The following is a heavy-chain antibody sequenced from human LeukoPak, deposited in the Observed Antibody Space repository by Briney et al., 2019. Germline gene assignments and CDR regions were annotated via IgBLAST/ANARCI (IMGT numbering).Heavy chain of an antibody. Sequence: GGSLRLSCAASGFTVSSNYMSWVRQAPGKGLEWVSVIYNGGSTYYADSVKGRFTISRDNSKNTLYLQMNSLRAEDTAVYYCARGLVPHSSYWQWFDPWGQGTLVTVSS. CDR3: ARGLVPHSSYWQWFDP. D-gene: IGHD3-22*01. J-gene: IGHJ5*02. CDR2: IYNGGST. CDR1: GFTVSSNY. V-gene: IGHV3-53*01.